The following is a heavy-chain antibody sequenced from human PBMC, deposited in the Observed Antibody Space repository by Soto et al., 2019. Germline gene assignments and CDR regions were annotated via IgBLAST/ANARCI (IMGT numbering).Heavy chain of an antibody. CDR3: ARVWVGSSGWYGGWFDP. CDR2: IYYSGST. Sequence: QVQLQESGPGLVKPLQTLSLTCTVSGGSISSGGYYWSWIRQHPGKGLEWIGYIYYSGSTYYNPSLKSRVTISVDTSKNQFSLKLSSVTAADTAVYYCARVWVGSSGWYGGWFDPWGQGTLVTVSS. J-gene: IGHJ5*02. CDR1: GGSISSGGYY. V-gene: IGHV4-31*03. D-gene: IGHD6-19*01.